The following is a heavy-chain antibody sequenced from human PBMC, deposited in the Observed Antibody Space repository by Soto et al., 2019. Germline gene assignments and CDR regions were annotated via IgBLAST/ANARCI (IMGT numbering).Heavy chain of an antibody. CDR3: ARGGGYGSFDY. CDR1: GASISYGGFS. CDR2: ISHLEST. Sequence: SETLSLTCTVSGASISYGGFSWSWIRQSPGKGLEWIGYISHLESTYFHPSFKSRLTMSIDRTRNQFSLKLSSVTAADMAVYYCARGGGYGSFDYWGQGVLVTVSS. J-gene: IGHJ4*02. D-gene: IGHD5-12*01. V-gene: IGHV4-30-2*06.